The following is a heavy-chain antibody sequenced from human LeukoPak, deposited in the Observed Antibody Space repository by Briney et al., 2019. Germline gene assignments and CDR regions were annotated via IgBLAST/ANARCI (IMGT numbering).Heavy chain of an antibody. Sequence: GASVKVSCKASGYTFTSYGISWVRQAPGQGLEWMGWISAYNGNTNYAQKLQGRVTMTTDTSTSTAYMELRSLRSDDTAVYYCARKANDFCSGYLFVGDAFDIWGQGTMVTVSS. CDR1: GYTFTSYG. V-gene: IGHV1-18*01. CDR2: ISAYNGNT. D-gene: IGHD3-3*01. CDR3: ARKANDFCSGYLFVGDAFDI. J-gene: IGHJ3*02.